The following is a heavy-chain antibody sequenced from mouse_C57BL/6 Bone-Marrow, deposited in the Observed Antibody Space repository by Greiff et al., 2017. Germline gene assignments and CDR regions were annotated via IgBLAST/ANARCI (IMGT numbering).Heavy chain of an antibody. CDR1: GYTFTSYW. J-gene: IGHJ2*01. Sequence: VQLQQPGAELVKPGASVKMSCKASGYTFTSYWITWVKQRPGQGLEWIGDIYPGSGSTNYNEKFKSKATLTVDTSSSTAYMQLSSLTSEDSAVXYCARSNGYYYGSRGYWGQGTTLTVSS. V-gene: IGHV1-55*01. D-gene: IGHD1-1*01. CDR3: ARSNGYYYGSRGY. CDR2: IYPGSGST.